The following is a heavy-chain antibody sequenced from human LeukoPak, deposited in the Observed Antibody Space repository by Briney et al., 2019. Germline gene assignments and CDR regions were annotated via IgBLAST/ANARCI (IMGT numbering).Heavy chain of an antibody. CDR3: ARREVVVVPAAPPDYYGMDV. CDR2: IIPIFGTA. J-gene: IGHJ6*04. CDR1: GYTFSSYA. V-gene: IGHV1-69*13. Sequence: ASVKVSCMASGYTFSSYAISWVRQAPGQGLEWMGGIIPIFGTANYAQKFQGRVTITADESTSTAYMELSSLRSEDTAVYYCARREVVVVPAAPPDYYGMDVWGKGTTVTVSS. D-gene: IGHD2-2*01.